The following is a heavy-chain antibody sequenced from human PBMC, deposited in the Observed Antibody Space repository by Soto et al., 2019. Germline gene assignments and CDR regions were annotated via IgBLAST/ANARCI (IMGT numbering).Heavy chain of an antibody. D-gene: IGHD3-3*01. V-gene: IGHV3-11*01. Sequence: QVQLVESGGDLVKPVGSLRLSCAASGYTFSDYYMSWIRQAPGKGLEWISYIDTSGTKIYYADSVKGRFTITRDNAKNSLYLEMNSLRDEDTAVYYCASHYDMWSGYLSPVDYWGQGTLVTFSS. CDR1: GYTFSDYY. CDR2: IDTSGTKI. CDR3: ASHYDMWSGYLSPVDY. J-gene: IGHJ4*02.